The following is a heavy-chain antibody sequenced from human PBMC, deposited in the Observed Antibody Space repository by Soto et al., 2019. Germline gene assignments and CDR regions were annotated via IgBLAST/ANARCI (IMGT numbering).Heavy chain of an antibody. CDR1: GFTFSDFA. V-gene: IGHV3-23*01. Sequence: EVQLLESGGGLVQPGGSLRLSCAASGFTFSDFAMNWVRQPPGKGLEWVSSVGYTGSYTFYAASVKGRFTISRDNSKNMVYLELNSLRAEDTAAYYCAKRSGGFSEFDYWGQGTLVIVSS. J-gene: IGHJ4*02. D-gene: IGHD5-12*01. CDR2: VGYTGSYT. CDR3: AKRSGGFSEFDY.